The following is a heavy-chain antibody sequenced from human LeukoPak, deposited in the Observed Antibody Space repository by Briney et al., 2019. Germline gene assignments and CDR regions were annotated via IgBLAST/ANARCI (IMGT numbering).Heavy chain of an antibody. Sequence: ASVKVSCTSSGYTFTGYYMHWVRQAPGQGLEWMGWINPNSGGTNYAQKFQGRVTMTRDTSISTAYMELSRLRSDDTAVYYCASLETTVTPFALWGQGTLVTVSS. D-gene: IGHD4-11*01. CDR3: ASLETTVTPFAL. J-gene: IGHJ4*02. CDR2: INPNSGGT. V-gene: IGHV1-2*02. CDR1: GYTFTGYY.